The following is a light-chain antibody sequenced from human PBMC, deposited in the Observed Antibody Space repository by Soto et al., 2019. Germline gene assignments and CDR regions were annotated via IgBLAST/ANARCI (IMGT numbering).Light chain of an antibody. V-gene: IGKV1-5*03. J-gene: IGKJ1*01. CDR1: QSTSSY. CDR3: QQYSSHST. CDR2: QAS. Sequence: DIQMTQSPSTLSASVGDRVTVTCRASQSTSSYLGCYQQKPGKAPNLLIYQASSLENGVPSRFSGSGSGTEFSLTISSLQPDDFATYYGQQYSSHSTFGQGTKVDI.